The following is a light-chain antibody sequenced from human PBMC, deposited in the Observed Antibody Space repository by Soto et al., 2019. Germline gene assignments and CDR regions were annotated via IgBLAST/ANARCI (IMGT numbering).Light chain of an antibody. CDR1: SGDVDAFDY. Sequence: QSALTEPACVSGYLGQSITISCTGTSGDVDAFDYVSWYQQHPGKAPKLMIFEVSDRPSGVSDRFSGSKSGSTASLTISGLQAEDEADYFCTSFTSSSTQVFGTGTKVTVL. J-gene: IGLJ1*01. CDR2: EVS. CDR3: TSFTSSSTQV. V-gene: IGLV2-14*01.